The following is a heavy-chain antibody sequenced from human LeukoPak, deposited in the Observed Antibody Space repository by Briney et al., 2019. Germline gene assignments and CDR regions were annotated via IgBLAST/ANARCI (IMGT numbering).Heavy chain of an antibody. CDR3: AISRYGGNSYYFDY. J-gene: IGHJ4*02. CDR2: IIPILGIA. V-gene: IGHV1-69*04. CDR1: GGTFSSYA. D-gene: IGHD4-23*01. Sequence: PMASVKVSCKASGGTFSSYAISWVRQAPGQGLEWMGRIIPILGIANYAQKFQGRVTITADKSTSTAYMELSSLRSEDTAVYYCAISRYGGNSYYFDYWGQGTLVTVSS.